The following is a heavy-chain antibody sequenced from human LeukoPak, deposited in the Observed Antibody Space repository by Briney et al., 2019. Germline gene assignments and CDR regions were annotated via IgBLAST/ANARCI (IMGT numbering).Heavy chain of an antibody. Sequence: SETLSLTCNVSGYSMRSYYWSWLRQPPGKGLEWIAYFSHSGTTNYNPSLKSRVIISVDTSNHQFSLTLRSVTAADTAEYYCARHLDYDSGGYFYPYFDDWGQGTLVTVSS. CDR2: FSHSGTT. J-gene: IGHJ4*02. D-gene: IGHD3-22*01. CDR3: ARHLDYDSGGYFYPYFDD. CDR1: GYSMRSYY. V-gene: IGHV4-59*08.